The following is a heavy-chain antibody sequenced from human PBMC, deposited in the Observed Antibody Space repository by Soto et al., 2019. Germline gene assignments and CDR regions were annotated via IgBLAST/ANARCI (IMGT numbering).Heavy chain of an antibody. V-gene: IGHV3-23*01. CDR2: ISGSGGST. J-gene: IGHJ4*02. CDR3: AKDRAYYIWGSYGPQSLFDY. D-gene: IGHD3-16*01. CDR1: GFTFSSYA. Sequence: EVQLLESGGGLVQPGGSLRLSCAASGFTFSSYAMSWVRQAPGKGLEWVSVISGSGGSTYYADSVKGRFTISRDNSKNTLYNQMNMLRAEDTAVYSCAKDRAYYIWGSYGPQSLFDYWGQGTRVTVSS.